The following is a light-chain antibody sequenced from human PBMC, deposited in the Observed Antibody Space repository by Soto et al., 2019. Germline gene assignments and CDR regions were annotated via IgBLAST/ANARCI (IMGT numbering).Light chain of an antibody. Sequence: QSVLTQPASVSRSPGQSITISCTGTSSDVGGYSYVSWYQQHPGKAPKLMIYDVSNRPSGVSNRFSGSKSGNTASLTISGLQAEDEADYYCSSYTSSSTLVFGGGTKVTVL. J-gene: IGLJ2*01. V-gene: IGLV2-14*01. CDR3: SSYTSSSTLV. CDR2: DVS. CDR1: SSDVGGYSY.